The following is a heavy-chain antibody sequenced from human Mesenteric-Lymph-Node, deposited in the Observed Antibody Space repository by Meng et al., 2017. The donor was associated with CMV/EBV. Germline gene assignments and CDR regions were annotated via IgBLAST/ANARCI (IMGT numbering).Heavy chain of an antibody. Sequence: AASGFTFSSYAMPWVRQAPGKGLEWVAVISYDGSNKYYADSVKGRFTISRDNSKNTLYLQMNSLRAEDTAVYYCARASGYDFGWFDPWGQGTLVTVSS. D-gene: IGHD5-12*01. V-gene: IGHV3-30*04. CDR3: ARASGYDFGWFDP. CDR2: ISYDGSNK. CDR1: GFTFSSYA. J-gene: IGHJ5*02.